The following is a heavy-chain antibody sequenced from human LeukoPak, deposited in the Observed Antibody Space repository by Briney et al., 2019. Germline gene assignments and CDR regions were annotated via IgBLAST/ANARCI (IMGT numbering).Heavy chain of an antibody. D-gene: IGHD5-24*01. J-gene: IGHJ3*02. CDR1: GGTFSSYA. V-gene: IGHV1-69*13. Sequence: SVKVSCKASGGTFSSYAISWVRQAPGQGLEWMGGIIPIFGTANYAQKFQGRVTITADESTSTAYMELSSLRSEDTAVYYCARDRERTKPNYAFDIWGQGTMVTVSS. CDR3: ARDRERTKPNYAFDI. CDR2: IIPIFGTA.